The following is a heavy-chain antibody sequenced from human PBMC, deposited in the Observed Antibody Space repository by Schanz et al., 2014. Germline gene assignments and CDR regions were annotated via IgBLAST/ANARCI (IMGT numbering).Heavy chain of an antibody. D-gene: IGHD4-4*01. CDR3: AKQFLSYYFYGMDV. J-gene: IGHJ6*02. CDR2: ISTGRYL. Sequence: EVRLVESGGGLVQPGGSLRLSCAASGFTFSSYSLAWVRQAPGKGLEWVSFISTGRYLYYADSVKGRFTISRDNSKNTVYLQMDSLRPEDTAVYYCAKQFLSYYFYGMDVWGQGTTVSVSS. V-gene: IGHV3-48*01. CDR1: GFTFSSYS.